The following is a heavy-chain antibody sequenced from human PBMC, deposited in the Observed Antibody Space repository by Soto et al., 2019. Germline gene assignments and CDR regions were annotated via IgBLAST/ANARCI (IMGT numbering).Heavy chain of an antibody. J-gene: IGHJ6*02. CDR3: AAATPHAPSTSTVKWGPYGMDV. Sequence: ASVKVSCKASGYTFTGYYMHWVRQAPGQGLEWMGWINPNSGGTNYAQKFQGWVTMTRDTSISTAYMELSRLRSDDTAVYYCAAATPHAPSTSTVKWGPYGMDVWGQGTTVTVSS. V-gene: IGHV1-2*04. CDR2: INPNSGGT. D-gene: IGHD1-26*01. CDR1: GYTFTGYY.